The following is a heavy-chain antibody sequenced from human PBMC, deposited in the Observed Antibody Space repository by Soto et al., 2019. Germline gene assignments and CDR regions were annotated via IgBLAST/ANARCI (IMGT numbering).Heavy chain of an antibody. CDR3: AILAFGQLLVHWFDP. D-gene: IGHD6-13*01. V-gene: IGHV3-23*01. CDR1: GFTFSSYA. J-gene: IGHJ5*02. Sequence: EVQLLESGGGLVQPGGSLRLSCAASGFTFSSYAMSWVSQAPGKGLEWVSAISGSGGSTYYADSVKGRFTISRDNSKNTLYLQMNILIAEDTAVYYCAILAFGQLLVHWFDPWGQGTLVTVSS. CDR2: ISGSGGST.